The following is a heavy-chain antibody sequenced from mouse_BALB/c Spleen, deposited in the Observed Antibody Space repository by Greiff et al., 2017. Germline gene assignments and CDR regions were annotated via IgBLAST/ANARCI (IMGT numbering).Heavy chain of an antibody. V-gene: IGHV2-9*02. D-gene: IGHD2-4*01. Sequence: VQLVESGPGLVAPSQSLSITCTVSGFSLTSYGVHWVRQPPGKGLEWLGVIWAGGSTNYNSALMSRLSISKDNSKSQVFLKMNSLQTDDTAMYYCAREMGLRPRDAMDYWGQGTSVTVSS. CDR2: IWAGGST. J-gene: IGHJ4*01. CDR1: GFSLTSYG. CDR3: AREMGLRPRDAMDY.